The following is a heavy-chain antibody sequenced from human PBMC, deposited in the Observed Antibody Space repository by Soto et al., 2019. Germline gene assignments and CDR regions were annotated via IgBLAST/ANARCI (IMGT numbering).Heavy chain of an antibody. CDR3: ARHWEYYYYMDV. Sequence: GGSLRLSCAASGFTFSSYSMNWVRQAPGKGLEWVSSISSSSSYIYYAASLMGRFTISGDNDKNSLYLQMNSLRAEDTAVYYCARHWEYYYYMDVWGKGTTVTVSS. D-gene: IGHD7-27*01. V-gene: IGHV3-21*01. J-gene: IGHJ6*03. CDR2: ISSSSSYI. CDR1: GFTFSSYS.